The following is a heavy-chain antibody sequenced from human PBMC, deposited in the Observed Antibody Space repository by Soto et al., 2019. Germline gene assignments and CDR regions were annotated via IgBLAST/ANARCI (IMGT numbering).Heavy chain of an antibody. CDR3: ARSNYDFWSGPPAGYYYGMDV. Sequence: GASVKVSCKASGGTFSSYAISWVRQAPGQGLEWMGGIIPIFGTANYAQKFQGRVTITADESTSTAYMELSSLRSEDTAVYYCARSNYDFWSGPPAGYYYGMDVWGQGTTVTVSS. V-gene: IGHV1-69*13. CDR1: GGTFSSYA. D-gene: IGHD3-3*01. J-gene: IGHJ6*02. CDR2: IIPIFGTA.